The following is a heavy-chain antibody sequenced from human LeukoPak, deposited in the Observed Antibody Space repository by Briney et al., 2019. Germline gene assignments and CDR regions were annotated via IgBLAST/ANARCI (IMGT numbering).Heavy chain of an antibody. CDR2: IYYTGTT. V-gene: IGHV4-59*01. CDR3: ARLLDYDSSGYPDTFDI. Sequence: PSETLSLTCTVSGGSISPNYWTWIRQSPGKGLEWIGFIYYTGTTNYNPSLKSRVTISIDTSKSRFSLKLSSLTAADTAVYYCARLLDYDSSGYPDTFDIWGQGTMVTVSS. CDR1: GGSISPNY. D-gene: IGHD3-22*01. J-gene: IGHJ3*02.